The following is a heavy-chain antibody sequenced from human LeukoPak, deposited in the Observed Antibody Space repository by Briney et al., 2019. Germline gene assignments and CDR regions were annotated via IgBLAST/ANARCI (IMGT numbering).Heavy chain of an antibody. CDR2: MNPNSGNT. CDR1: GYTFTSYD. Sequence: ASVKVSCTASGYTFTSYDINWVRQATGQGLEWMGWMNPNSGNTGYAQKFQGRVTMTRNSSISTAYMELSSLRSEDTAVYYCSSPGGLSGYGLGYWGQGTLVTVS. V-gene: IGHV1-8*01. CDR3: SSPGGLSGYGLGY. J-gene: IGHJ4*02. D-gene: IGHD3-22*01.